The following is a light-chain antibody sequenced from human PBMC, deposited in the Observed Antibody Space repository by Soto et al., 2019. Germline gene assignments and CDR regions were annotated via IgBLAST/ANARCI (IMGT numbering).Light chain of an antibody. CDR2: GNS. CDR1: SSNIGAGYD. CDR3: QSYDSSLSGCVV. Sequence: QSVLTQPPSVSGAPGQRVTISCIGSSSNIGAGYDVHWYQQLPGTAPKLLIYGNSNRPSGVPDRFSGSKSGTSASLAITGLQAEDEADYYCQSYDSSLSGCVVFGGGTKVTVL. V-gene: IGLV1-40*01. J-gene: IGLJ2*01.